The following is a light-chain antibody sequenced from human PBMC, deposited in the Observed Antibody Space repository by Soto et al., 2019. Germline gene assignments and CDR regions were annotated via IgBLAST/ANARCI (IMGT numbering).Light chain of an antibody. Sequence: EIVLTPSPDTLSLSPGERATVSCRASQSVSRSNLAWYQHKPGQAPRLLIYGTSNRATGIPDRFSGSGSGTDFTLTISSLEPEDSAVYYCQQRFNWWTFGQGTKVDIK. CDR3: QQRFNWWT. CDR2: GTS. J-gene: IGKJ1*01. V-gene: IGKV3D-20*02. CDR1: QSVSRSN.